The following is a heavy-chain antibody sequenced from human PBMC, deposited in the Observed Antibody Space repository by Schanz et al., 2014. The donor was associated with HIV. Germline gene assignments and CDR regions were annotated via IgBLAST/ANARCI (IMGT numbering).Heavy chain of an antibody. D-gene: IGHD6-13*01. CDR3: AREKYSSTWWRAGLYFYGMDV. V-gene: IGHV3-30*03. CDR2: ISYDGSNK. CDR1: GFTFSDYY. J-gene: IGHJ6*02. Sequence: QVQLVDSGGGLVKPGGSLRLSCAASGFTFSDYYMSWIRQAPGKGLEWVAVISYDGSNKYYGDSSKGRFTISRDNSKNTLYLQMNSLRAEDTAVYYCAREKYSSTWWRAGLYFYGMDVWGQGTTVTVSS.